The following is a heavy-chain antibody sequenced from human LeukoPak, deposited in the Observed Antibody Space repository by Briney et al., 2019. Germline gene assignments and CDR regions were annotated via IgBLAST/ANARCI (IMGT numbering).Heavy chain of an antibody. CDR3: ATNPTYYYDSSGYYGDY. J-gene: IGHJ4*02. V-gene: IGHV1-69*05. D-gene: IGHD3-22*01. CDR2: IIPIFGTT. Sequence: SLKLSCKASGVTFSSYAISWVRQAPGQGLEWMGRIIPIFGTTNYAQKLQGRFTITTGESTSTAYMELSSLKPEDTAVYYCATNPTYYYDSSGYYGDYWGQGTLVTVSS. CDR1: GVTFSSYA.